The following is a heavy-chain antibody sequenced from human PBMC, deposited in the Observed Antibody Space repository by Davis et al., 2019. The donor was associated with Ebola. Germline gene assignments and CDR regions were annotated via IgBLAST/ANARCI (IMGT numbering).Heavy chain of an antibody. Sequence: GESLKISCKASGYTFTGYYMHWVRQAPGQGLEWMGWINPNSGGTNYAQKFQGRVTMTRDTSISTAYMELSRLRSDDTAVYYCARVESIHQGLMPTLYYFDYWGQGTLVTVSS. CDR1: GYTFTGYY. CDR2: INPNSGGT. CDR3: ARVESIHQGLMPTLYYFDY. V-gene: IGHV1-2*02. J-gene: IGHJ4*02. D-gene: IGHD2-2*01.